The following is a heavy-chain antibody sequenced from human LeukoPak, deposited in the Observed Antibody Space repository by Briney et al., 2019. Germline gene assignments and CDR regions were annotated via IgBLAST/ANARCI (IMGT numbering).Heavy chain of an antibody. V-gene: IGHV4-59*01. CDR3: ARGGSGYALNWFDP. CDR1: GGSLSSYY. CDR2: IYYSGST. J-gene: IGHJ5*02. D-gene: IGHD5-12*01. Sequence: PSETLSLTCTVSGGSLSSYYWSWIRQPPGKRLECTGDIYYSGSTNYNPSLKSRVTISVDTSKNQFSLKLSSVTAADTAVYYCARGGSGYALNWFDPWGQGTLVTVSS.